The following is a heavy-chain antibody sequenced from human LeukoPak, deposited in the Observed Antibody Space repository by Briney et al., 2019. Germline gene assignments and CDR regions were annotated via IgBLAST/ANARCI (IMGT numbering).Heavy chain of an antibody. Sequence: PSETLSLTCTVSGDSISNYYWSWIRQPPGGGLEWIRYTNYNGRTNYNPSLKSRVTISVDTSKNQFSLKLSSVTAADTAVYYCARVISSGWSDYWGRGTLVTVSS. CDR2: TNYNGRT. CDR1: GDSISNYY. CDR3: ARVISSGWSDY. J-gene: IGHJ4*02. D-gene: IGHD6-19*01. V-gene: IGHV4-59*01.